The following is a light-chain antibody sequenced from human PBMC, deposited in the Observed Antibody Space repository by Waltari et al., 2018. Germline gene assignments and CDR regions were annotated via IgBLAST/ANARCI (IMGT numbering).Light chain of an antibody. V-gene: IGLV2-14*03. CDR3: SSQTLDGLVL. Sequence: QSALTQPASVSGAPGQAITISCSGLGSAAGASESVSWHQHHPDKAPQVIIHDVTHRPSGVSDRFSASKSANTASLTISRLQPEDEADYYCSSQTLDGLVLFGGGTRLTVL. CDR1: GSAAGASES. J-gene: IGLJ2*01. CDR2: DVT.